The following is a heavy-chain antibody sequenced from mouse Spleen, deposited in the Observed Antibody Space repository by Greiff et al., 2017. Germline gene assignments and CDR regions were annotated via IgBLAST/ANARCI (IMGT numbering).Heavy chain of an antibody. D-gene: IGHD2-4*01. Sequence: EVKLQQSGPELVKPGASMKISCKASGYSFTGYTMNWVKQSHGKNLEWIGLINPYNGGTSYNQKFKGKATLTVDKSSSTAYMELLSLTSEDSAVYYCARGDDYDGGHYYAMDYWGQGTSVTVSS. CDR1: GYSFTGYT. CDR3: ARGDDYDGGHYYAMDY. V-gene: IGHV1-26*01. CDR2: INPYNGGT. J-gene: IGHJ4*01.